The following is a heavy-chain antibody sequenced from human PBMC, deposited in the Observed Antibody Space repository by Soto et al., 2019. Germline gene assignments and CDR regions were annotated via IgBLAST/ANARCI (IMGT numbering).Heavy chain of an antibody. CDR2: ISAYNGNT. Sequence: VQLVQSGAEVKKPGASVKVACKASGYHFTSYGISWVRQAPGQGLAWMGWISAYNGNTNYTQKLQCRVTITTDTSTSTAYMERRILRSDDKGVEYCERRVGAGYYYYDGMDVWGIVTTVTVSS. J-gene: IGHJ6*04. D-gene: IGHD1-26*01. V-gene: IGHV1-18*04. CDR1: GYHFTSYG. CDR3: ERRVGAGYYYYDGMDV.